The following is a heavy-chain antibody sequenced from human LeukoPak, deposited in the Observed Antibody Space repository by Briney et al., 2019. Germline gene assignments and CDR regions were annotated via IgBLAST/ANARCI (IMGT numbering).Heavy chain of an antibody. CDR3: ARSSRGLGILIGC. J-gene: IGHJ4*02. D-gene: IGHD7-27*01. V-gene: IGHV1-46*01. CDR2: INPSGGST. CDR1: GYTFTSYY. Sequence: ASVKVSCKASGYTFTSYYMHWVRQAPGQGLEWMGIINPSGGSTSYAQKFQGRVTMARDTSTSTVYMELSSLRSEDTAVYYCARSSRGLGILIGCWGQGTLVTVSS.